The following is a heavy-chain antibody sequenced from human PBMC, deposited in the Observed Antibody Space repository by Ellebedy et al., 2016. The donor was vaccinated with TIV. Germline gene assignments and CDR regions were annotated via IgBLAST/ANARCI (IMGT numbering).Heavy chain of an antibody. CDR1: GFTFNTYG. J-gene: IGHJ4*02. V-gene: IGHV3-30*18. CDR2: ISYDGSNN. Sequence: GESLKISCAASGFTFNTYGMHWVRQAPGKGLEWVAVISYDGSNNYFADSVKGRFTISRDNSKNTLYLQMSSLRPEDTAVYYCAKDRRLVGHNKKIVLAGGHFDYWGQGTLVTVSS. D-gene: IGHD2/OR15-2a*01. CDR3: AKDRRLVGHNKKIVLAGGHFDY.